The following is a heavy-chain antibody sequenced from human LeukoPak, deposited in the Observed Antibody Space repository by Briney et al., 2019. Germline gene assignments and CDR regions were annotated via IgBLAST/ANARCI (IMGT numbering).Heavy chain of an antibody. CDR1: GASISSYF. D-gene: IGHD5-24*01. V-gene: IGHV4-4*07. Sequence: SETLSLTCTVSGASISSYFWNWIRQPAGKGLEWIGRVYNSGTTNYNPSLKSRVTMSVDTSKNQFSLKLSSVTAADTAIYYCAKGNSWVDNWGQGTLVTVSS. CDR3: AKGNSWVDN. CDR2: VYNSGTT. J-gene: IGHJ5*02.